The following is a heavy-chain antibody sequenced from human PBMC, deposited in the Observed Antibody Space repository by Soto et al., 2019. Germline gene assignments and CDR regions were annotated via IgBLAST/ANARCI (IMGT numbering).Heavy chain of an antibody. D-gene: IGHD6-13*01. CDR2: GGT. V-gene: IGHV1-2*04. Sequence: GGTNYAQKFQGWVTMTRDTSISTAYMELSRLRSDDTAVYYCAREGIAAAGNYYYYGMDVWGQGTTVTVSS. J-gene: IGHJ6*02. CDR3: AREGIAAAGNYYYYGMDV.